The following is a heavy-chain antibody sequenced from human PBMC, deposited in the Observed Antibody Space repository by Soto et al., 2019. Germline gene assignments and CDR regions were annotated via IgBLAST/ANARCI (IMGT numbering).Heavy chain of an antibody. V-gene: IGHV3-30*18. Sequence: GGSLRLSCAASGFTFSSYGMHWVRQAPGKGLEWVAVISYDGSNKYYADSVKGRFTISRDNSKNTLYLQMNSLRAEDTAVYYCAKVGTREYWYFDLWGRGTLVTVSS. CDR2: ISYDGSNK. J-gene: IGHJ2*01. CDR3: AKVGTREYWYFDL. CDR1: GFTFSSYG.